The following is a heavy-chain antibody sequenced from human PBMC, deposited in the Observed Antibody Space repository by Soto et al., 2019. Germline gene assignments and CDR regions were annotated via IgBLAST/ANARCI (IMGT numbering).Heavy chain of an antibody. CDR1: GFSLSTSGVG. Sequence: QITLKESGPTLVKPTQTLTLTCTFSGFSLSTSGVGVGWIRQPPGKALEWLALIYLDDDKRYSPSLKSSLTITKEHSKNQVVLTMTNMEPVDTATYYCANGTLWFGELFVDYWGQGTLVTVSS. D-gene: IGHD3-10*01. CDR3: ANGTLWFGELFVDY. J-gene: IGHJ4*02. V-gene: IGHV2-5*02. CDR2: IYLDDDK.